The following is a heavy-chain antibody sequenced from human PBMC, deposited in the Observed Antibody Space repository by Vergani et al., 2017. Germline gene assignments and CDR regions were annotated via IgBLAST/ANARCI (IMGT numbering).Heavy chain of an antibody. Sequence: QVQLVESGGGVVQPGRSLRLSCAASGFTFNQYGMHWVRQAPGKGLEWVAVTWYDGNNKYYADSVKGRFTISRDNSKNTLYLQMNSLRAEDTAVYYCAKDLSAVARPYYYYYGMDVWGQGTTVTVSS. CDR2: TWYDGNNK. V-gene: IGHV3-33*06. J-gene: IGHJ6*02. CDR3: AKDLSAVARPYYYYYGMDV. CDR1: GFTFNQYG. D-gene: IGHD6-19*01.